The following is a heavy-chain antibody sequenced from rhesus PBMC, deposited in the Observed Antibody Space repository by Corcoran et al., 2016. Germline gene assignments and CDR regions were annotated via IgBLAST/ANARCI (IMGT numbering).Heavy chain of an antibody. J-gene: IGHJ4*01. CDR2: IGSGGHI. D-gene: IGHD3-34*01. V-gene: IGHV3S43*01. CDR3: AKDYLWADYTPDY. CDR1: GFTSGNSD. Sequence: EVQLVESGGGLVQPGGSLRLSCAAPGFTSGNSDLIGIRQAPGKGLGWVSYIGSGGHIYYADSVKGRFTNSRDDAKNTLWLQMSSLRVEDTAMYYCAKDYLWADYTPDYWGQGVLVTVSS.